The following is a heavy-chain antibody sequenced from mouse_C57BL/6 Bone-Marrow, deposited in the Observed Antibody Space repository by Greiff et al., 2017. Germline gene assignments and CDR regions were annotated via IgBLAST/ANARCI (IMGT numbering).Heavy chain of an antibody. D-gene: IGHD4-1*01. CDR3: ARFSNWDGYFDY. J-gene: IGHJ2*01. CDR2: IYPGSGST. CDR1: GYTFTSYW. Sequence: QVQLQQPGAELVKPGASVKMSCKASGYTFTSYWITWVKQRPGQGLEWIGDIYPGSGSTNYNEKFKSKATLTVDTSSSTAYMQLSSLTSEDSAVYDCARFSNWDGYFDYWGQGTTLTVSS. V-gene: IGHV1-55*01.